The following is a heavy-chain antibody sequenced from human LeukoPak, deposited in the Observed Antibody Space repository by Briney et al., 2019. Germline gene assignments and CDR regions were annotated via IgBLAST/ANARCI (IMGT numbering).Heavy chain of an antibody. Sequence: WASVKVSCKASGYTFTGYYMHWVRQAPGQGLEWMGWINPNSGGTNYAQKFQGRVTMTRDTSISTAYMELSRLRSDDTAVYYCASRGDRIAAAGAPDYWGQGTLVTVSS. CDR3: ASRGDRIAAAGAPDY. J-gene: IGHJ4*02. V-gene: IGHV1-2*02. CDR1: GYTFTGYY. CDR2: INPNSGGT. D-gene: IGHD6-13*01.